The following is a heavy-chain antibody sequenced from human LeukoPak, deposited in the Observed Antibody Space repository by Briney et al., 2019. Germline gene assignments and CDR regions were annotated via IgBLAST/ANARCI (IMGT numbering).Heavy chain of an antibody. D-gene: IGHD6-25*01. CDR2: ISGSGGST. CDR1: GFTFSNYA. Sequence: GGSLRLSCAASGFTFSNYAMSWVRQAPGKGLEWVSGISGSGGSTYYADSVKGRFTISRDNSKNTLYLQMNSLRAEDTAVYYCAKGSRAAGYYFDYWGQGTLVTVSS. J-gene: IGHJ4*02. CDR3: AKGSRAAGYYFDY. V-gene: IGHV3-23*01.